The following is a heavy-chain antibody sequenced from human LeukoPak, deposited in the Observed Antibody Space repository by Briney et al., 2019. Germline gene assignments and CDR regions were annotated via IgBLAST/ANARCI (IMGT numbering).Heavy chain of an antibody. CDR2: MNPNSGNT. D-gene: IGHD3-3*01. CDR3: ARGSRTIFGVVAHYYYYYGMDV. Sequence: ASVKVSCKASGYTFTSYDINWVRQATGQGLEWMGWMNPNSGNTGYAQKFQGRVTMTRNTSISTAYMELSSLRSEDTAVYYCARGSRTIFGVVAHYYYYYGMDVWGQGTTVTVSS. J-gene: IGHJ6*02. V-gene: IGHV1-8*01. CDR1: GYTFTSYD.